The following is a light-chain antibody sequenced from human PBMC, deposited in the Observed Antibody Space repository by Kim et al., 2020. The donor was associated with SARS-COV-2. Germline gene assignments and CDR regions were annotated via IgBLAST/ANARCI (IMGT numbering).Light chain of an antibody. Sequence: LGQRVTITGTGDSLRSKYANWYQQQPGQAPALVIYGNNKRPSGFPDRFPGSSSGNANSVSITVARAEDEAEDDCYCRASGGNDHYVFGGGTKVTVL. CDR3: YCRASGGNDHYV. CDR1: SLRSKY. V-gene: IGLV3-19*01. J-gene: IGLJ1*01. CDR2: GNN.